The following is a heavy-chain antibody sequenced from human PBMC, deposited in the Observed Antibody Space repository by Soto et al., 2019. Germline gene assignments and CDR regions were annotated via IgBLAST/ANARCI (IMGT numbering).Heavy chain of an antibody. CDR2: INARVGNP. J-gene: IGHJ4*02. D-gene: IGHD5-12*01. V-gene: IGHV1-3*01. CDR1: GYTFTNYA. CDR3: AREMATVYFDY. Sequence: GASVKVSCKASGYTFTNYAMHWVRQAPGQRLEWMGRINARVGNPNYAQKFQGRVTITADKSASTAYMELSSLRSDDTAVYYCAREMATVYFDYWGPGTMVTVSS.